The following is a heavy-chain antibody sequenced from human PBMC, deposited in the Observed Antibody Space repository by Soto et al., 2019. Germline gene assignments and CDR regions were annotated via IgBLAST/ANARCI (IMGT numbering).Heavy chain of an antibody. V-gene: IGHV1-18*01. D-gene: IGHD3-3*01. CDR2: ISAYNGNT. Sequence: ASVKVSCKGSGYTFTSDGISWVRRAPGQGLEWMGWISAYNGNTNYAQKLQGRVTMTTDTSTSTAYMELRSLRSDDAAVYYCARDPVRFMDVWGQGTTVTVSS. J-gene: IGHJ6*02. CDR3: ARDPVRFMDV. CDR1: GYTFTSDG.